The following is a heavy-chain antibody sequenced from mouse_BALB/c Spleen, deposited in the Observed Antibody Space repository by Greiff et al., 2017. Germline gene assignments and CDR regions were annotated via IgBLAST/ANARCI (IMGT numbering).Heavy chain of an antibody. Sequence: VQLVESGPGLVAPSQSLSITCTVSGFSLTSYGVHWVRQPPGKGLEWLGVIWAGGSTNYNSALMSRLSISKDNSKSQVFLKMNSLQTDDTAMYYCARAKIHYYALYAMDYWGQGTSVTVSS. CDR3: ARAKIHYYALYAMDY. CDR2: IWAGGST. V-gene: IGHV2-9*02. J-gene: IGHJ4*01. D-gene: IGHD1-2*01. CDR1: GFSLTSYG.